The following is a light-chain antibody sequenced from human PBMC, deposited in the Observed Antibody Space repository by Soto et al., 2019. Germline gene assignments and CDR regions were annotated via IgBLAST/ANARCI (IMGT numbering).Light chain of an antibody. Sequence: EIVLTQSPGTLSLSPGERANLSCRASQSVSSSYLAWYQQKPGQAPRLLIYGTSSRATAIPDRVSGSGSGTDFTLTISRLEPEDFAVYYCQQYGSSSWTFGQGTKVEIK. CDR1: QSVSSSY. V-gene: IGKV3-20*01. J-gene: IGKJ1*01. CDR3: QQYGSSSWT. CDR2: GTS.